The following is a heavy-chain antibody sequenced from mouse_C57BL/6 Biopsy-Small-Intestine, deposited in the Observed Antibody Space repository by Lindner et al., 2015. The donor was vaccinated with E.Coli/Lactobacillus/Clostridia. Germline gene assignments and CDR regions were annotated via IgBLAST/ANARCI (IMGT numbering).Heavy chain of an antibody. V-gene: IGHV1-80*01. CDR2: IYPGDGDT. Sequence: QLQESGAELVKPGASVKISCKASGYAFSSYWMNWVKQRPGKGLEWIGQIYPGDGDTNYNGKFKGKATLTADKSSSTAYMQLSSLTSEDSAVYFCARPSTVVARYWYFDVWGTGTTVTVSS. D-gene: IGHD1-1*01. CDR3: ARPSTVVARYWYFDV. J-gene: IGHJ1*03. CDR1: GYAFSSYW.